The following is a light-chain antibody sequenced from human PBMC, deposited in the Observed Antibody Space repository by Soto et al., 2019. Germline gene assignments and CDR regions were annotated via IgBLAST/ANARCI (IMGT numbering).Light chain of an antibody. CDR3: HQYDSSPQT. Sequence: EVVLTQSPGTLSLSPGERATLSCRASQSVSRNYIAWYQQRSGQAPRLLIQGASNRATGIPDRFSGSGSGTDFTLTISRLEPEDFAVYYCHQYDSSPQTFGQGTKVEIK. CDR2: GAS. J-gene: IGKJ1*01. CDR1: QSVSRNY. V-gene: IGKV3-20*01.